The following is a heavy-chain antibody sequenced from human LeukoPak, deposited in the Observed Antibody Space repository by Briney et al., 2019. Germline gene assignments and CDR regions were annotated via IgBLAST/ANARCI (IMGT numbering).Heavy chain of an antibody. J-gene: IGHJ4*02. CDR2: IWHDGSNQ. V-gene: IGHV3-33*06. CDR3: TNFDY. CDR1: GFTFSTYG. Sequence: PGGSLRLSCAASGFTFSTYGMHWVRQAPGKGPEWVAVIWHDGSNQYYADSVKGRFTISRDNSKNTLYLQMNSLRGEDTAVYYCTNFDYWGQGTLVTVSS.